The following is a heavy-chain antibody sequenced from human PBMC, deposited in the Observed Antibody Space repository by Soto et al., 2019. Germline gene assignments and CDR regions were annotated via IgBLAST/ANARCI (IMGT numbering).Heavy chain of an antibody. V-gene: IGHV3-30-3*01. D-gene: IGHD2-8*01. CDR2: VSNDGRNK. CDR3: ARGQHGLDH. J-gene: IGHJ4*02. Sequence: QVQLLGSGGGVVQPGRSLRLSCAASGFTFSSYAMHWVRQPPGKGLEWVAVVSNDGRNKFYADSVRGRFTISRDNSKNMLYLEMDSLRVEDTAVFYCARGQHGLDHWGQGSLVLVSP. CDR1: GFTFSSYA.